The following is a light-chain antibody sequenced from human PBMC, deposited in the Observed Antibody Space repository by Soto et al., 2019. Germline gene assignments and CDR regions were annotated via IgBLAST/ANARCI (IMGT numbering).Light chain of an antibody. CDR3: QQDNIYPRR. Sequence: IQMTQSPSTLSASVGDRVTITCRASQSISSWLAWYRQKPGKAPKLLIYKASSLESGVPSRFSGSGSGTEFTLTISSLQPDDFATYYCQQDNIYPRRFGQGTKVDIK. V-gene: IGKV1-5*03. CDR1: QSISSW. J-gene: IGKJ1*01. CDR2: KAS.